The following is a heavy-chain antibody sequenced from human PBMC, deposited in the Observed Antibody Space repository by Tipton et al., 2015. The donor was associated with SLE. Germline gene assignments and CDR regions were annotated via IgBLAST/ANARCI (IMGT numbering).Heavy chain of an antibody. V-gene: IGHV3-48*03. D-gene: IGHD6-19*01. CDR3: ARDQDPYLAVAGPGYFQH. Sequence: GSLRLSCAASGFTFRNYEMTWVRRAPGKGLEWLSYINSGGSKIYYADSVKGRFIISRDNAENSLNLQMNSLRAEDTAVYYCARDQDPYLAVAGPGYFQHWGQGTLVTVSS. J-gene: IGHJ1*01. CDR1: GFTFRNYE. CDR2: INSGGSKI.